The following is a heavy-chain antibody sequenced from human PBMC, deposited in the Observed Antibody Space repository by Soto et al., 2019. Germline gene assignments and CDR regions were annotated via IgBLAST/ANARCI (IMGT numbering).Heavy chain of an antibody. CDR2: ISGYNGNT. CDR3: ARAGKYYYGSGSPYYYGMDV. CDR1: GYTFTSYG. Sequence: QVQLVQSGAEVKKPGASVKVSCKASGYTFTSYGVSWVRQAPGQGLEWMGWISGYNGNTNYAQKLQGRVTMTTDTSTSKAYMVLRSLRSDDTAVYYCARAGKYYYGSGSPYYYGMDVWGQGITVTVSS. J-gene: IGHJ6*02. V-gene: IGHV1-18*04. D-gene: IGHD3-10*01.